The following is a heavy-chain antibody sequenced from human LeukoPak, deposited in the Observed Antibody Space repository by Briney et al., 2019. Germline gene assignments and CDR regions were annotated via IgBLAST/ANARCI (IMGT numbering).Heavy chain of an antibody. V-gene: IGHV4-39*07. CDR1: GGSISSGGYY. CDR2: IYYSGST. CDR3: ARESPGPYDSSGGSFDY. D-gene: IGHD3-22*01. J-gene: IGHJ4*02. Sequence: SETLSLTCTVSGGSISSGGYYWGWIRQPPGKGLEWIGSIYYSGSTYYNPSLKSRVTISVDTSKNQFSLKLSSVTAADTAVYYCARESPGPYDSSGGSFDYWGQGTLVTVSS.